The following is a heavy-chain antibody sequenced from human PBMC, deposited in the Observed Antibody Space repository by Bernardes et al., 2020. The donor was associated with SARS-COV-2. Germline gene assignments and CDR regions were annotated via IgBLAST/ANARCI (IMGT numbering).Heavy chain of an antibody. CDR2: YYYSGST. D-gene: IGHD1-26*01. J-gene: IGHJ4*02. V-gene: IGHV4-39*01. CDR1: GGSISSSCYN. Sequence: SETLSLTCTVSGGSISSSCYNWGRNPQRKGQGLEWFGCYYYSGSTYYNPSIKSRVTITVDTSKYQFNLKLSSVTAADMAVYYCARPTSENYFYYFDYWGQGTRVACTS. CDR3: ARPTSENYFYYFDY.